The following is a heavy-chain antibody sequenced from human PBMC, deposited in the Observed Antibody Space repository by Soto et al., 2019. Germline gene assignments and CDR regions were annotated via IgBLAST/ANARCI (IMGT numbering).Heavy chain of an antibody. CDR3: AREVPHYYDSSGYYVLDY. V-gene: IGHV4-59*01. J-gene: IGHJ4*02. CDR1: GGSISSYY. Sequence: SGTLSLTCTVSGGSISSYYWSWIRQPLGKGLEWIGYIYYSGSTNYNPSLKSRVTISVDTSKNQFSLKLSSVTAADTAVYYCAREVPHYYDSSGYYVLDYWGQGTLVTVSS. D-gene: IGHD3-22*01. CDR2: IYYSGST.